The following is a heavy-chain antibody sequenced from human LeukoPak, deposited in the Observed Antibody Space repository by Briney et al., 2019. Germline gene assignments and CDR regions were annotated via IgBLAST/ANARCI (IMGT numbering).Heavy chain of an antibody. Sequence: GGSLRLSCAASGFTFSSYAMSWVRQAPGKGLEWVSYISSSGSTIYYADSVKGRFTISRDNAKNSLYLQMNSLRAEDTAVYYCARETYYYDSSQGYWGQGTLVTVSS. V-gene: IGHV3-48*04. CDR1: GFTFSSYA. D-gene: IGHD3-22*01. CDR3: ARETYYYDSSQGY. J-gene: IGHJ4*02. CDR2: ISSSGSTI.